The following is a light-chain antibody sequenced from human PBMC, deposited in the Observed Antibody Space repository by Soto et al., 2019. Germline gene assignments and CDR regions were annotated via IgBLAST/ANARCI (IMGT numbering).Light chain of an antibody. CDR1: QSVSSN. J-gene: IGKJ1*01. CDR3: QQYNKWPQT. Sequence: EIVMTQSPATLSVSPGERATLSCRASQSVSSNLAWYQQKPGQAPRLLIYGASSRATGIPDRFSGSGSGTEFTLTISSLQSEDIAVYYCQQYNKWPQTFGQGTKVDI. CDR2: GAS. V-gene: IGKV3D-15*01.